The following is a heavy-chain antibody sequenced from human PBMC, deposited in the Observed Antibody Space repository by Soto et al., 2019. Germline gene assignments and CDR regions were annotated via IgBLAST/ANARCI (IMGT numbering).Heavy chain of an antibody. CDR3: ARSDPISSWLYYFDY. J-gene: IGHJ4*02. D-gene: IGHD6-13*01. Sequence: QVTLKESGPVLVKPTETLTLTCTVSGFSLSNARMGVSWIRQPPGKALEWLAHIFSNDEKSYSTSLKSRLTISKDTSKSQVVLTMTNMDPVDTATYYCARSDPISSWLYYFDYWGQGTLVTVSS. CDR1: GFSLSNARMG. CDR2: IFSNDEK. V-gene: IGHV2-26*01.